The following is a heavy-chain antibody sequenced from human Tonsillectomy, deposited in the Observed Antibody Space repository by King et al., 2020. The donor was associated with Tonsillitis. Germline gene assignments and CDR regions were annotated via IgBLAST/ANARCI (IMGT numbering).Heavy chain of an antibody. D-gene: IGHD6-19*01. CDR3: VRESNTGWEFYAPFFQY. CDR1: GFTFGDYG. CDR2: MSSDGNNK. J-gene: IGHJ1*01. Sequence: VQLVESGGGVVQPGRSLRLSCSASGFTFGDYGFHWVRQAPGQGLEWVASMSSDGNNKYYADSVKGRFTLSRDNSKNTLYVQMISLRVGDTAVYYCVRESNTGWEFYAPFFQYWGQGTLVTVSS. V-gene: IGHV3-30*04.